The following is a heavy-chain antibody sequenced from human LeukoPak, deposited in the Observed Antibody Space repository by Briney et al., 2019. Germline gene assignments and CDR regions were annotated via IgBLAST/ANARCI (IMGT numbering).Heavy chain of an antibody. V-gene: IGHV3-48*04. Sequence: GSLRLSCAASGFIFSSYSMNWVRQAPGKGLEWVSYISSSGSTIYYADSVKGRFTISRDNAKNSLYLQMNSLRAEDTAVYYCAELGITMIGGVWGKGTTVTISS. J-gene: IGHJ6*04. CDR2: ISSSGSTI. CDR1: GFIFSSYS. CDR3: AELGITMIGGV. D-gene: IGHD3-10*02.